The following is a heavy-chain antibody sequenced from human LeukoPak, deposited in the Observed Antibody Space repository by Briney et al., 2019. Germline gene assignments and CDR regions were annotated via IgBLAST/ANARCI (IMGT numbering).Heavy chain of an antibody. V-gene: IGHV4-39*01. CDR1: GGSLSSSSYY. CDR3: ARSDDYMDV. Sequence: PSETLSLTCTVSGGSLSSSSYYWGWIRQPPGKGLEWIGSIYYSGSTYYNPSLKSRVTISVDTSKNQFSLKLSSVTAADTAVYYCARSDDYMDVWGKGTTVTVSS. J-gene: IGHJ6*03. CDR2: IYYSGST.